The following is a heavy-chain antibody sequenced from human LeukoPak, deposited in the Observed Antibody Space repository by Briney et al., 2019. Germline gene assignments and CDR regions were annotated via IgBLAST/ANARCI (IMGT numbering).Heavy chain of an antibody. J-gene: IGHJ4*02. CDR1: GYTFTGYY. CDR3: ARDVVLMVYAIAPDY. Sequence: ASVKVSCKASGYTFTGYYMHWVRQAPGQGLEWMGWISAYNGNTNYAQKLQGRVTMTTDTSTSTAYMELRSLRSDDTAVYYCARDVVLMVYAIAPDYWGQGTLVTVSS. D-gene: IGHD2-8*01. V-gene: IGHV1-18*04. CDR2: ISAYNGNT.